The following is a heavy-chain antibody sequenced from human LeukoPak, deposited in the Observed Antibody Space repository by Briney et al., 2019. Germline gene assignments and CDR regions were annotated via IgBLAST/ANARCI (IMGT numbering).Heavy chain of an antibody. CDR1: GGSISSSSYY. Sequence: PSETLSLTCTVSGGSISSSSYYWSWIRQPPGKGLEWIGYIYYSGSTNYNPSLKSRVTISVDTSKNQFSLKLSSVTAADTAVYYCARDLAHYGMDVWGQGTTVTVSS. D-gene: IGHD3-16*01. CDR3: ARDLAHYGMDV. J-gene: IGHJ6*02. V-gene: IGHV4-61*01. CDR2: IYYSGST.